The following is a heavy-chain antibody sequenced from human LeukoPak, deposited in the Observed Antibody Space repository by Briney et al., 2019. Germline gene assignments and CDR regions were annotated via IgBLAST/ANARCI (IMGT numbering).Heavy chain of an antibody. CDR2: MNPNSGNT. D-gene: IGHD5/OR15-5a*01. CDR1: GYTFTSYD. CDR3: ARVQPQRVPDY. Sequence: AASVKVSCKASGYTFTSYDINWVRQATGQGLEWMGWMNPNSGNTGYAQKFQGRVTITRNTSISTAYMELSRLRSDDTAVYYCARVQPQRVPDYWGQGTLVTVSS. V-gene: IGHV1-8*03. J-gene: IGHJ4*02.